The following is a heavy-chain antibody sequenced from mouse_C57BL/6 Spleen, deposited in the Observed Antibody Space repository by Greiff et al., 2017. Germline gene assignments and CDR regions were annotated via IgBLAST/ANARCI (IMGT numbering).Heavy chain of an antibody. CDR1: GYTFTDYY. CDR3: GMYGSSPLAMDY. J-gene: IGHJ4*01. V-gene: IGHV1-26*01. CDR2: INPNNGGT. Sequence: EVQLQQSGPELVKPGASVKISCKASGYTFTDYYMNWVQQSHGKSLEWIGDINPNNGGTSYNQKFKGKATLTVDKSSLTAYTALRSLTSEDSAVYYCGMYGSSPLAMDYWGQGASVTVSS. D-gene: IGHD1-1*01.